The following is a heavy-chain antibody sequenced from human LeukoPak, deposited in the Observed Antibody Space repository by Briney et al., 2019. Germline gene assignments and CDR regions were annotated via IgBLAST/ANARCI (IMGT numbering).Heavy chain of an antibody. CDR2: INPSGGST. Sequence: ASVKVSCKASGYTFTSYYMHWVRQAPGQGLEWMGIINPSGGSTSYAQKFQGRVTMTRDTSTSTVYMELSSLRSEDTAVYYCARDVRNSYDSSGYYKSSFFYWGQGTLVTVSS. CDR3: ARDVRNSYDSSGYYKSSFFY. V-gene: IGHV1-46*01. CDR1: GYTFTSYY. D-gene: IGHD3-22*01. J-gene: IGHJ4*02.